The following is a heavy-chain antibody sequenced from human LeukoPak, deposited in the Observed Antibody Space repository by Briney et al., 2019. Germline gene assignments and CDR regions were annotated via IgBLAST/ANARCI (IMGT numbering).Heavy chain of an antibody. CDR2: IKQDGSEK. CDR1: GFTFSSYW. J-gene: IGHJ4*02. V-gene: IGHV3-7*01. Sequence: GGSLRLSCAASGFTFSSYWMSWVRQAPGKGLEWVADIKQDGSEKYYVDSVKGRFTISRDNAKNSLYLQMNSLRAEDTAVYYCARVRSLGYFDYWGQGTLVTVSS. D-gene: IGHD1-26*01. CDR3: ARVRSLGYFDY.